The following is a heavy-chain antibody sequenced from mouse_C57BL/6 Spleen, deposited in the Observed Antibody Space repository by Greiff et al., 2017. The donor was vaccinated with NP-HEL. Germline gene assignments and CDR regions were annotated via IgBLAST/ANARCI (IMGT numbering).Heavy chain of an antibody. CDR3: AREDYGSSYYWYFDV. D-gene: IGHD1-1*01. J-gene: IGHJ1*03. CDR2: ISDGGSYT. Sequence: EVKVEESGGGLVKPGGSLKLSCAASGFTFSSYAMSWVRQTPEKRLEWVATISDGGSYTYYPDNVKGRFTISRDNAKNNLYLQMSHLKSEDTAMYYCAREDYGSSYYWYFDVWGTGTTVTVSS. CDR1: GFTFSSYA. V-gene: IGHV5-4*01.